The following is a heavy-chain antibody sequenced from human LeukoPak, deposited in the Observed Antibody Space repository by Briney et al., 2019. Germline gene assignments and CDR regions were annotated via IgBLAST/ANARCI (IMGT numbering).Heavy chain of an antibody. CDR3: ARKPTGRAFDI. Sequence: GASVKVSRKASGYTFTSYGISWVRQAPGQGLDYMGWISANNGDTEYAQNLQGRVTMTTDTSTSTAYMEVRSLRSDDTAVYYCARKPTGRAFDIWGQGTMVTVSS. D-gene: IGHD4-17*01. V-gene: IGHV1-18*04. J-gene: IGHJ3*02. CDR1: GYTFTSYG. CDR2: ISANNGDT.